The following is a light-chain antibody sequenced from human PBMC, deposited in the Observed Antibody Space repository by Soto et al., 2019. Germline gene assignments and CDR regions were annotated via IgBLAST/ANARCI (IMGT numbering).Light chain of an antibody. CDR2: TGS. CDR1: QGIKNW. Sequence: DIQMTQSPSYVSASVGDRVTITCRASQGIKNWLAWYQQKPGKAPNLLIYTGSSLQSGVPSRFSGSGSGTDFTLTINSLQPEDFETYYCQQAASFPITFGQGTRLDI. J-gene: IGKJ5*01. V-gene: IGKV1-12*01. CDR3: QQAASFPIT.